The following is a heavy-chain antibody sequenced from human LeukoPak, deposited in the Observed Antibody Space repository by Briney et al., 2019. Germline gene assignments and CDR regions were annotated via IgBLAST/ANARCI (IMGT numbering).Heavy chain of an antibody. D-gene: IGHD3-3*01. J-gene: IGHJ6*02. CDR2: IGGSGGST. CDR1: GFTFSSYA. Sequence: GASLRLSCAASGFTFSSYAMSWVRQAPGKGLEWVSAIGGSGGSTYYADSVKGRFTISRDNSKNTLYLQMNSLRAEDTAVYYCAKENYDFWSGYYTPSGMDVWGQGTTVTVSS. CDR3: AKENYDFWSGYYTPSGMDV. V-gene: IGHV3-23*01.